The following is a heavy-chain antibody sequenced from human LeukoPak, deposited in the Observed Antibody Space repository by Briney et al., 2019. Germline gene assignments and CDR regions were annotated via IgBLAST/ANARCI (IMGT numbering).Heavy chain of an antibody. V-gene: IGHV3-30*02. D-gene: IGHD5-18*01. Sequence: PGGSLRLSCAASGFTFSSYGMHWVRKAPGRGPEWVAFIRYDGSNKYYADSVKGRFTISRDNSKNTLYLQMNSLRAEDTAVYYCARDLRGYSYDKKYYYMDVWGKGTTVTVSS. CDR2: IRYDGSNK. J-gene: IGHJ6*03. CDR3: ARDLRGYSYDKKYYYMDV. CDR1: GFTFSSYG.